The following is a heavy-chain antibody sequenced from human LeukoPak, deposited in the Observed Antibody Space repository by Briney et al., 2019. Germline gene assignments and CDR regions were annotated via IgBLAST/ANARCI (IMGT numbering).Heavy chain of an antibody. D-gene: IGHD3-22*01. Sequence: RASVKVSCKASGGTFSSYAISWVRQAPGQGLEWMGGIIPIFGTANYAQKFQGRVTITTDESTSTAYMELSSLRSEDTAVYYCARSVYYYDSSGYYAVGYFDYWGQGTLVTVSS. V-gene: IGHV1-69*05. CDR2: IIPIFGTA. CDR3: ARSVYYYDSSGYYAVGYFDY. CDR1: GGTFSSYA. J-gene: IGHJ4*02.